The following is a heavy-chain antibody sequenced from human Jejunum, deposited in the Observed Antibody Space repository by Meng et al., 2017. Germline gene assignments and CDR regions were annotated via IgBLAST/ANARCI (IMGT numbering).Heavy chain of an antibody. CDR3: ARDLLGPAIAASGYFDP. J-gene: IGHJ5*02. V-gene: IGHV4-4*02. CDR2: IYHTGST. D-gene: IGHD5-12*01. Sequence: GAGPGLVQPSGPPLLTCAVSGGSISDSNWWSWVRQPPGKGLEWIGEIYHTGSTNYNPSLKSRVTMSLDKSKNQFFLDLTSVTAADTAVYYCARDLLGPAIAASGYFDPWGQGTLVTVSS. CDR1: GGSISDSNW.